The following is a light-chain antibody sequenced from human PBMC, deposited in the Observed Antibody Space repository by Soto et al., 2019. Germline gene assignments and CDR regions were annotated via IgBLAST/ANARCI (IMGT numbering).Light chain of an antibody. CDR1: SSDVGGYNY. J-gene: IGLJ3*02. CDR3: CSYAGTYTLWV. V-gene: IGLV2-11*01. CDR2: DVS. Sequence: QSVLTQPRSVSGSPGQSVTISCTGTSSDVGGYNYVSWYQQHPGKAPKLIIYDVSKRPSGVPDRFPGSKSGNTASLTISGLQAEDGADYYCCSYAGTYTLWVFGGGTKLTVL.